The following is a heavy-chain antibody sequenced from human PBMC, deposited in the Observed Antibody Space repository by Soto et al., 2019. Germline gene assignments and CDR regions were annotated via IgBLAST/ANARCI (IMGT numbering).Heavy chain of an antibody. V-gene: IGHV1-3*01. CDR3: ARSIAVAGELYNWFDP. Sequence: ASVKVSCKASGYTFTSYAMHWVRQAPGQRLEWMGWINAGNGNTKYSQKFQGRVTITRDTSASTAYMELSSLRSEDTAVYYCARSIAVAGELYNWFDPWGQGTLVTVSS. CDR1: GYTFTSYA. J-gene: IGHJ5*02. D-gene: IGHD6-19*01. CDR2: INAGNGNT.